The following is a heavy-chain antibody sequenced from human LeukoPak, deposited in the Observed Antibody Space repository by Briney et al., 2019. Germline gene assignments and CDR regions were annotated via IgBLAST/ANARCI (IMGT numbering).Heavy chain of an antibody. CDR2: INPGGSSI. Sequence: GGSLRLSCAASGFTFSSYSMNWVRHAPGKGLVWVARINPGGSSINYADSVKGRFTISRDNAKNTLYLQMDSLRAEDTGVYYCARSNQADDYWGQGTLVTVSS. D-gene: IGHD1-14*01. CDR3: ARSNQADDY. CDR1: GFTFSSYS. V-gene: IGHV3-74*01. J-gene: IGHJ4*02.